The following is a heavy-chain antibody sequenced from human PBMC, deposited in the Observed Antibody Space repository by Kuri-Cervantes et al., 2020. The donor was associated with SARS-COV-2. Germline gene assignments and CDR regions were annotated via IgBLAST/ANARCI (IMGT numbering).Heavy chain of an antibody. Sequence: SETLSLTCTVSGGSISSSSYYWGWLRQPPGKGLEWIGSIYYSGSTYYNPSIKSRVTISVDTSKNQFSLKLSSVTAADTDVYYFAALAAAGSVDYWGQGTLVTVSS. CDR2: IYYSGST. CDR1: GGSISSSSYY. CDR3: AALAAAGSVDY. D-gene: IGHD6-13*01. V-gene: IGHV4-39*01. J-gene: IGHJ4*02.